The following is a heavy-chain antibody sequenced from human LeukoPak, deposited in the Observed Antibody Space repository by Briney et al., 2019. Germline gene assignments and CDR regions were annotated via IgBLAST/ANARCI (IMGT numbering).Heavy chain of an antibody. CDR2: IYGSDGST. D-gene: IGHD6-19*01. CDR3: VKDRLPDSRWSLDY. V-gene: IGHV3-23*01. J-gene: IGHJ4*02. Sequence: GGSLRLSCAASGFTFGYYVMSWVRQAPGKGLEWVSAIYGSDGSTFYADTVKGRFTTSRDNSKNMLYLQMNSLRAEDTALYYCVKDRLPDSRWSLDYWGQGTLVTVSS. CDR1: GFTFGYYV.